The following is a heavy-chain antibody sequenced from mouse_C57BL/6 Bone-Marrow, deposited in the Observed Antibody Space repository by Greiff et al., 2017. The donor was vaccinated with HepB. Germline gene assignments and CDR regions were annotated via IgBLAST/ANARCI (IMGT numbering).Heavy chain of an antibody. CDR3: ARLGDITTVRGYFDV. CDR2: IHPNSGST. Sequence: QVQLQQSGAELVKPGASVKLSCKASGYTFTSYWMHWVKQRPGQGLEWIGMIHPNSGSTNYNEKFKSKATLTVDKSSSTAYMQLSSLTSEDSAVYYCARLGDITTVRGYFDVWGTGTTVTVSS. D-gene: IGHD1-1*01. V-gene: IGHV1-64*01. CDR1: GYTFTSYW. J-gene: IGHJ1*03.